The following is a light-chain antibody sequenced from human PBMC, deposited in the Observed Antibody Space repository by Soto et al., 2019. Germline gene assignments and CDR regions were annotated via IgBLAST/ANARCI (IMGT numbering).Light chain of an antibody. CDR3: SSYTSSSTLVV. Sequence: QSALTQFPSASGSPGQSVTISCTGTSSDVGGYNYVSWYQQHPGKAPKLMIYEVSNRPSGVSNRFSGSKSGNTASLTISGLQAEDEADYYCSSYTSSSTLVVFGGGTKLTVL. CDR1: SSDVGGYNY. CDR2: EVS. V-gene: IGLV2-14*01. J-gene: IGLJ2*01.